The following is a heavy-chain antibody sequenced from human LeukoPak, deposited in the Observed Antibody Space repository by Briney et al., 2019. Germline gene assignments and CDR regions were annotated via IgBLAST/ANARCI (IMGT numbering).Heavy chain of an antibody. CDR1: GFTFSTYW. V-gene: IGHV3-7*03. Sequence: GGSLRLSCTASGFTFSTYWMDWVRQAPGKGLEWVANIKQDGSEKYYVDSVKGRFTISRDNAKNSLYLQMNSLRAEDTAVYYCAKDTDPTYYDFWSGYYTGRALDYWGQGTLVTVSS. D-gene: IGHD3-3*01. CDR2: IKQDGSEK. CDR3: AKDTDPTYYDFWSGYYTGRALDY. J-gene: IGHJ4*02.